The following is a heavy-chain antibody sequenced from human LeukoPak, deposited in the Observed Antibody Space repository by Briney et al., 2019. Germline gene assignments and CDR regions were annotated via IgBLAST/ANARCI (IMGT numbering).Heavy chain of an antibody. CDR2: MNPNSGNT. Sequence: ASVKVSRKASGYTFTSYDINWVRQATGQGLEWMGWMNPNSGNTGYAQKFQGRVTMTRNTSISTAYMELSSLRSEDTAVYYCARISSGWYYLLVDDYWGQGTLVTVSS. V-gene: IGHV1-8*01. D-gene: IGHD6-19*01. CDR3: ARISSGWYYLLVDDY. J-gene: IGHJ4*02. CDR1: GYTFTSYD.